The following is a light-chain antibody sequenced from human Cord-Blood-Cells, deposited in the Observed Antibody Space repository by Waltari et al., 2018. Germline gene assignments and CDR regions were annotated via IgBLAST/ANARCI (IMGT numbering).Light chain of an antibody. CDR3: QSYDSSTHVV. V-gene: IGLV6-57*02. CDR2: EDN. CDR1: SGSIASNY. Sequence: NFMLTQPHSVSESPGKTVTISCTGSSGSIASNYVQWYQQRPGSAPTTVIYEDNQSPSGVPDRFSGSIDTSSNSASLTISGLKTEDEADYYCQSYDSSTHVVFGGGTKLTVL. J-gene: IGLJ2*01.